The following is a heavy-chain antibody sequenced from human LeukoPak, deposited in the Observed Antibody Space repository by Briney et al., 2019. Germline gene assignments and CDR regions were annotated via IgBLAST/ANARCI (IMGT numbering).Heavy chain of an antibody. V-gene: IGHV3-11*01. CDR3: SRGPRRLDY. Sequence: GGSLRLSCAASGFTFSDYYMSWIRQAPGKGLESLSYISGSGSDISYADSVNGRFTVSRDNAKKSLYLQMNGLRPEDTAMYYCSRGPRRLDYWGQGTLVTVSS. CDR1: GFTFSDYY. J-gene: IGHJ4*02. CDR2: ISGSGSDI.